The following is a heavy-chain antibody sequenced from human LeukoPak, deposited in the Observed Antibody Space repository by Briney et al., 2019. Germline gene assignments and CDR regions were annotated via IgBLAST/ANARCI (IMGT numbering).Heavy chain of an antibody. D-gene: IGHD3-10*01. Sequence: SETLFLTCTVSGGSISSYYWSWIRQPPGKGLEWIGYIYYSGSTNYNPSLKSRVTISVDTSKNQFSLKLSSVTAADTAVYYCARERGYYGSGAVYYYGMDVWGQGTTVTVSS. J-gene: IGHJ6*02. V-gene: IGHV4-59*01. CDR1: GGSISSYY. CDR2: IYYSGST. CDR3: ARERGYYGSGAVYYYGMDV.